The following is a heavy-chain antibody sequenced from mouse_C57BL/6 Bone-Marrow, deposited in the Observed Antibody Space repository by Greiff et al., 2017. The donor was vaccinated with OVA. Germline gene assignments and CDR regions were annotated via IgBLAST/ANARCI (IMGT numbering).Heavy chain of an antibody. CDR3: ARWVSDYAMDY. CDR2: IYPGDGDT. J-gene: IGHJ4*01. CDR1: GYAFSSYW. V-gene: IGHV1-80*01. Sequence: QVQLQLSGAELVKPGASVKISCKASGYAFSSYWMNWVKQRPGTGLEWIGQIYPGDGDTNYNGKFKGKATLTADKSSSTAYMQLSSLTSEDSAVYFCARWVSDYAMDYWGQGTSVTVSS.